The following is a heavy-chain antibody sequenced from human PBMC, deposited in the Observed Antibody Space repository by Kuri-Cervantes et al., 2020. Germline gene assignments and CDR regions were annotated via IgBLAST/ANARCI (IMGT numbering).Heavy chain of an antibody. D-gene: IGHD6-19*01. V-gene: IGHV3-30*03. J-gene: IGHJ4*02. CDR2: ISYDGSNK. Sequence: GGSLRLSCAASGFTFSSYGMHWVRQAPGKGLEWVAVISYDGSNKYYADSVKGRFTISRDNPKNTLYLQMNSLRAEDTAVYYCARDQVAGYSSGWSLDYWGQGTLVTVSS. CDR1: GFTFSSYG. CDR3: ARDQVAGYSSGWSLDY.